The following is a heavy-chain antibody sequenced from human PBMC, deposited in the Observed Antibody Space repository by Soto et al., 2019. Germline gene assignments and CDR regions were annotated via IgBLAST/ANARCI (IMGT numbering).Heavy chain of an antibody. Sequence: QVQLQESGPGLVKPSQTLSLTCSVSGGSISSGGYYWSWIRQHPGKGLEWIGYIYYSGRTFYNPSLNSRVSLSVDTSKNQFSLKLSSVTAADAGVYYCSRLGEDCSSTSCYLGYYYAMDVWGQGTTVTVSS. CDR1: GGSISSGGYY. V-gene: IGHV4-31*03. J-gene: IGHJ6*02. CDR2: IYYSGRT. D-gene: IGHD2-2*01. CDR3: SRLGEDCSSTSCYLGYYYAMDV.